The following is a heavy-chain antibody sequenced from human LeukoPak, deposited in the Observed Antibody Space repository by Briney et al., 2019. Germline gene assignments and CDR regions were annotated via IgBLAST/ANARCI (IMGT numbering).Heavy chain of an antibody. V-gene: IGHV3-15*01. Sequence: GGSLRLSRAASGFTFSKAWMSWVRHAPGKGLEWVGRIKSKTDGGTTDYAAPVKGRFTISRDDSKNTRYLQMNSLKTEDTAVYYCTTSLVDGYYFDYWGQGTLVTVSS. CDR1: GFTFSKAW. CDR3: TTSLVDGYYFDY. D-gene: IGHD1-26*01. CDR2: IKSKTDGGTT. J-gene: IGHJ4*02.